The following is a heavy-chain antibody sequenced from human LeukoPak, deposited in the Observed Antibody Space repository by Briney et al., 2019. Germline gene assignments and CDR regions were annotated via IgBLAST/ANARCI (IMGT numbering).Heavy chain of an antibody. D-gene: IGHD3-3*01. V-gene: IGHV1-8*01. Sequence: ASVKVSCKASGYTFTSYDINWVRQATGQGLEWMGWMNPNSGNTGYVQKFQGRVTMTRNTSISTAYMELSSLRSEDTAVYYCARGRSHDFWSGYYFWGQGTLVTVSS. CDR3: ARGRSHDFWSGYYF. CDR2: MNPNSGNT. CDR1: GYTFTSYD. J-gene: IGHJ4*02.